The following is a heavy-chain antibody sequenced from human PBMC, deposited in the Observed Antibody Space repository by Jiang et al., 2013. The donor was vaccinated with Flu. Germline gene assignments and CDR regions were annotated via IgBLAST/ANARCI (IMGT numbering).Heavy chain of an antibody. V-gene: IGHV3-23*01. D-gene: IGHD6-6*01. CDR3: AKDLWSSGAIATGIAARTGSHYYYYGMDV. J-gene: IGHJ6*02. CDR1: GFTFSSYA. CDR2: ISGSGGST. Sequence: VQLLESGGGLVQPGGSLRLSCAASGFTFSSYAMSWVRQAPGKGLEWVSAISGSGGSTYYADSVKGRFTISRDNSKNTLYLQMNSLRAEDTAVYYCAKDLWSSGAIATGIAARTGSHYYYYGMDVWGQGTTVTVSS.